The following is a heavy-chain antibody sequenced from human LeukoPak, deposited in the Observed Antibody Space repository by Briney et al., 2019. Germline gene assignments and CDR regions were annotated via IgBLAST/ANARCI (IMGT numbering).Heavy chain of an antibody. J-gene: IGHJ3*01. CDR3: ARTIGSKNAFDL. V-gene: IGHV3-74*01. Sequence: GGSLRLSCAVSGFTFSSYVMTWVRQVPGKGLVWVSRIDTDGSTTTYADSVKGRFTISRDNAKNTLYLQMNSLRAEDTAVYYCARTIGSKNAFDLWGQGTMVTVSS. CDR1: GFTFSSYV. CDR2: IDTDGSTT. D-gene: IGHD1-26*01.